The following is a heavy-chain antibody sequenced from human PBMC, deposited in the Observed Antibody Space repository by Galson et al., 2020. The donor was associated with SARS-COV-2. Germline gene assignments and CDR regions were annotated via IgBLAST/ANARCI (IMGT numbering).Heavy chain of an antibody. CDR3: ARQQRVGGAMDV. J-gene: IGHJ6*02. V-gene: IGHV2-70*17. Sequence: SGPTLVKPTQTLTLTCTFSGFSFTSTGMCINWIRQPAGKALEWLARIDWDEDKFYSTSLKTRITILKDTPKNQVVLTRINVDPVDTATYYGARQQRVGGAMDVWGQGTTVTVSS. D-gene: IGHD6-13*01. CDR1: GFSFTSTGMC. CDR2: IDWDEDK.